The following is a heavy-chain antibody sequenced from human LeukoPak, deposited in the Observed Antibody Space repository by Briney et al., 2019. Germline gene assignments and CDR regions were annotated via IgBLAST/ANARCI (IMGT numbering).Heavy chain of an antibody. V-gene: IGHV1-8*01. CDR2: MNPNSGNT. CDR3: ARGEKTMVRGVTKNYYYYMDV. D-gene: IGHD3-10*01. Sequence: GASVKVSCKASGYTFTSYDINWVRQATGQGLEWMGWMNPNSGNTGYAQKFQGRVTMTRNTSISTAYMELSSLRSEDTAVYYCARGEKTMVRGVTKNYYYYMDVWGKGTTVTISS. J-gene: IGHJ6*03. CDR1: GYTFTSYD.